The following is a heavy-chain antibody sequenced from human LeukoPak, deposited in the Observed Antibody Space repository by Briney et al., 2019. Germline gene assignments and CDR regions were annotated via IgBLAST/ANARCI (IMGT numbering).Heavy chain of an antibody. Sequence: SETLSLTCTVSSGSISTRYYYWGWIRQPPGKGLESLGTISYSGTTYYNPSLKSRFTISVDTSKNQFSLKLSSVTGADTAVYYCARVSITMARGYGMDVWGQGTTVTVSS. CDR1: SGSISTRYYY. V-gene: IGHV4-39*07. CDR2: ISYSGTT. D-gene: IGHD3-10*01. J-gene: IGHJ6*02. CDR3: ARVSITMARGYGMDV.